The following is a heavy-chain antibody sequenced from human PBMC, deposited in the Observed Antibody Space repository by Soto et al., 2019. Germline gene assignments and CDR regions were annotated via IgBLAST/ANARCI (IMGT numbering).Heavy chain of an antibody. V-gene: IGHV1-46*01. CDR2: INPTGEKK. Sequence: QAQLAQSGAEMKKPGASVKISCKASGYTFTSHWMHWVRQVPGQGLEWIGIINPTGEKKSYARRLQGRLTFTTDTSTNTVYIELSSLRSDDTAIYYCARDESAFDLIWWFDPWGPGTLVTVSS. CDR1: GYTFTSHW. CDR3: ARDESAFDLIWWFDP. D-gene: IGHD3-3*02. J-gene: IGHJ5*02.